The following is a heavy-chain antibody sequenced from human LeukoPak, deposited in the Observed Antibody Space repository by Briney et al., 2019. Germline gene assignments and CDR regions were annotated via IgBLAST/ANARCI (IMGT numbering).Heavy chain of an antibody. CDR1: GYTFTSYG. CDR2: ISAYNGNT. V-gene: IGHV1-18*01. Sequence: ASVKVSCKASGYTFTSYGISWVRQAPGQGLEWMGWISAYNGNTNYAQKLQGRVTMTTDTSTSTAYMELRSLRSDDTAVYYCARGFLRFLEWPGGFDYWGQGTLVTVSS. J-gene: IGHJ4*02. CDR3: ARGFLRFLEWPGGFDY. D-gene: IGHD3-3*01.